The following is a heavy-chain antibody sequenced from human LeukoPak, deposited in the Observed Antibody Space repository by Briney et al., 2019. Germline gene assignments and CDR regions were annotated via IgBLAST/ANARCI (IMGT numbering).Heavy chain of an antibody. CDR1: GFTFSSYA. CDR3: ANNPIPYYFDY. CDR2: ISGSGGST. Sequence: AGGSLRLSCAASGFTFSSYAMSWVRQAPGKGLEWVSAISGSGGSTYHADSVKGRFTISRDNSKNTLYLQMNSLRAEDTAVYYCANNPIPYYFDYWGQGTLVTVSS. D-gene: IGHD1-14*01. J-gene: IGHJ4*02. V-gene: IGHV3-23*01.